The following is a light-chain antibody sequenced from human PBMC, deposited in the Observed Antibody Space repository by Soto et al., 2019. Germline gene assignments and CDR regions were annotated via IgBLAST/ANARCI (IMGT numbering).Light chain of an antibody. CDR3: QQRVSWPPT. V-gene: IGKV3-11*01. J-gene: IGKJ4*01. CDR2: DAS. CDR1: QSVSDY. Sequence: VLTQSPASLSLSPGERATLSCRAGQSVSDYLAWYQQKPGQPPRLLFFDASNRATGVPARFSAGGSGTDFTLIISSLEPEDFAVYFCQQRVSWPPTFGGGTKVDIK.